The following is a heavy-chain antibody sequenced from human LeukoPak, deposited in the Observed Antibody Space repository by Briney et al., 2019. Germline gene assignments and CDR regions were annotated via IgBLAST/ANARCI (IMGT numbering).Heavy chain of an antibody. CDR1: GGTFSSYA. CDR2: ISAYNGNT. V-gene: IGHV1-18*01. J-gene: IGHJ4*02. Sequence: ASVKVSCKASGGTFSSYAISWVRQAPGQGLEWMGRISAYNGNTNYAQKLQGRVTMTTDTSTSTAYMELRSLRSDDTAVYYCARDLSYCGGDCYSADYWGQGTLVTVSS. CDR3: ARDLSYCGGDCYSADY. D-gene: IGHD2-21*02.